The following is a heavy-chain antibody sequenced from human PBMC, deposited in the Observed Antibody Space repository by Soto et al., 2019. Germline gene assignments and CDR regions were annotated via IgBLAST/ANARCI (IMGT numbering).Heavy chain of an antibody. CDR2: INPNSGGT. D-gene: IGHD6-13*01. CDR1: GYTFAGYY. V-gene: IGHV1-2*02. CDR3: ARPMGIAAAGDY. J-gene: IGHJ4*02. Sequence: ASVKVSCKASGYTFAGYYMHWVRQAPGQGLEWMGWINPNSGGTNYAQKFQGRVTMTRDTSISTAYMELSSLRSDDTAVYYCARPMGIAAAGDYWGQGTLVTV.